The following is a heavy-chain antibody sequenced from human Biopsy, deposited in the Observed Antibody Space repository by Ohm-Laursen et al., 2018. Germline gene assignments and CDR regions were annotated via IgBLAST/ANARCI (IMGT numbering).Heavy chain of an antibody. CDR3: ARVGFSSTWPPDRHDAFDI. CDR2: INPDSGGT. J-gene: IGHJ2*01. CDR1: GYAFIGSY. Sequence: ASVKVSCKASGYAFIGSYIHWVRQAPGQGLEWMGWINPDSGGTNYAQKFQGRVTMTRDTSISTVQMELSSLRSDDTAVYYCARVGFSSTWPPDRHDAFDIWGRGTLVTVSS. V-gene: IGHV1-2*02. D-gene: IGHD6-13*01.